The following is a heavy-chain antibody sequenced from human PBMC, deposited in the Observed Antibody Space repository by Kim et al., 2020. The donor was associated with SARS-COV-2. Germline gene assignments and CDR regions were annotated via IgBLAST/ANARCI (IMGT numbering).Heavy chain of an antibody. CDR2: IYYSGST. CDR1: GGSISSSSYY. J-gene: IGHJ6*02. Sequence: SETLSLTCTVSGGSISSSSYYWGWIRQPPGKGLEWIGSIYYSGSTYYNPSLKSRVTISVDTSKNQFSLKLSSVTAADTAVYYCARLGYCRSTSCPDYYGMDVWGQGTTVTVSS. V-gene: IGHV4-39*01. CDR3: ARLGYCRSTSCPDYYGMDV. D-gene: IGHD2-2*03.